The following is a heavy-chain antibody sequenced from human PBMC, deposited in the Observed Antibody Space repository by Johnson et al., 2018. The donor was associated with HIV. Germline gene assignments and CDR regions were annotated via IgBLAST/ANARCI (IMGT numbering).Heavy chain of an antibody. J-gene: IGHJ3*02. CDR1: GFTFSSYA. V-gene: IGHV3-9*01. Sequence: VQLVESGGGVVQPGGSLRLSCAASGFTFSSYAMHWVRQAPGKGLEWVSGITWNSGKIDYGGSVKGRLTISRDNAKNSLYLQMNSLRAEDTALYYCAKDGTIEYAFDIWGQGTMVTVSS. D-gene: IGHD3-3*01. CDR2: ITWNSGKI. CDR3: AKDGTIEYAFDI.